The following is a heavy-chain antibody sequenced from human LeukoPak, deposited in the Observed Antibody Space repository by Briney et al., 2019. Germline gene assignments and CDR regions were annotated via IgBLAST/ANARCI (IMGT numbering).Heavy chain of an antibody. CDR3: ARDRLYYDSSGTLDY. Sequence: GGSLRLSCAASGFTFSNAWMSWVRQAPGKGLVWVSRINSDGSSTSYADSVKGRFTISRDNAKNTLYLQMNSLRAEDTAVYYCARDRLYYDSSGTLDYWGQGTLVTVSS. J-gene: IGHJ4*02. CDR1: GFTFSNAW. V-gene: IGHV3-74*01. CDR2: INSDGSST. D-gene: IGHD3-22*01.